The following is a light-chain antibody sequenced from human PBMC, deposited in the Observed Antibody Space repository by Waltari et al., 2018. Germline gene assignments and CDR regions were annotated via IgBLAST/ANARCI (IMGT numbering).Light chain of an antibody. CDR2: KAS. J-gene: IGKJ1*01. CDR3: HQYHSYST. Sequence: DIQMTQSPSTLSASVGDRVTITCRASQSISGWLALYQRKPGQAPKLLFYKASNLQTGVPARFSASGSGTEFTLIISSLQPDDFATYYCHQYHSYSTFGQGTKVEVK. V-gene: IGKV1-5*03. CDR1: QSISGW.